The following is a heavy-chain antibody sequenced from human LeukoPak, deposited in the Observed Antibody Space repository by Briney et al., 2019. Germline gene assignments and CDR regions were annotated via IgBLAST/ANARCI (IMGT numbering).Heavy chain of an antibody. CDR3: ARQELSYGSGSHFDY. D-gene: IGHD3-10*01. CDR1: GGSISTYY. J-gene: IGHJ4*02. Sequence: SETLSLTCTVSGGSISTYYWTWLRQPPGKGLEWIGSISYSGSTNYSPSLEGRVTMSVDTSNNQFSLKLRAVTAADTPVYFCARQELSYGSGSHFDYWGQGILVTVSS. V-gene: IGHV4-59*08. CDR2: ISYSGST.